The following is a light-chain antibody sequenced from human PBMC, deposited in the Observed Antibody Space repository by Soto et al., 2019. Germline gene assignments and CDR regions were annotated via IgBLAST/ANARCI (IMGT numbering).Light chain of an antibody. J-gene: IGLJ2*01. V-gene: IGLV4-69*01. CDR3: QTGGTGIVV. Sequence: QLVLTQSPSASASLGASVKLTCTLSSGHSSYAIAWHQQQPEKGPRYLMKLNSDGSHSKGDGIPDRFSGSSSGAERYLTISSIQSEDEADYYCQTGGTGIVVFGGGTKLTVL. CDR2: LNSDGSH. CDR1: SGHSSYA.